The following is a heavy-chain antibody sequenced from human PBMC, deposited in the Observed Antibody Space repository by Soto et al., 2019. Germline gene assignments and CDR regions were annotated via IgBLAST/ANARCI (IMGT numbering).Heavy chain of an antibody. J-gene: IGHJ1*01. Sequence: QVQLVEAAGGVGQPGRSLRLSCAASGFTFSSYAMHRVRQAPGKGLEWLAVLSYDGSKKYYAGSVKGRFTIARDNSKNTLYLQMNSLISEDTAVYYCARDASWEAEYFQHWGQGTLVTVSS. CDR1: GFTFSSYA. CDR3: ARDASWEAEYFQH. D-gene: IGHD1-26*01. V-gene: IGHV3-30-3*01. CDR2: LSYDGSKK.